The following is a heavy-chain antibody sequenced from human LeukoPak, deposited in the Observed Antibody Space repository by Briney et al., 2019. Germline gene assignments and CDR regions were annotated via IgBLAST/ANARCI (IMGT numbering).Heavy chain of an antibody. Sequence: GGSLRLSCAASGFTVSSNYMSWVRQAPGKGLEWVSVIYSGGSTYYADSVKGRFTISRDNSKNTLYLQMNSLRAEDTAVYYCATLLRGYSYGLDYWGQGTLVTVSS. J-gene: IGHJ4*02. CDR1: GFTVSSNY. D-gene: IGHD5-18*01. CDR3: ATLLRGYSYGLDY. V-gene: IGHV3-53*01. CDR2: IYSGGST.